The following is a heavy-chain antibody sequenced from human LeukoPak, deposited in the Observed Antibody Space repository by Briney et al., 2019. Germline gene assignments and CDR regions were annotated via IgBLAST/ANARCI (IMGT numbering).Heavy chain of an antibody. CDR1: VYTFNNYF. V-gene: IGHV1-18*01. CDR2: ISPHSHTT. CDR3: ARGQSMYY. Sequence: ASVKVSCKASVYTFNNYFISWVRQAPGQGLGWAGWISPHSHTTHYAEKVQGRVTMTTDTSTSTVYMELRSLRSDDTAVYFCARGQSMYYWGRGTPVTVSS. D-gene: IGHD2-8*01. J-gene: IGHJ4*02.